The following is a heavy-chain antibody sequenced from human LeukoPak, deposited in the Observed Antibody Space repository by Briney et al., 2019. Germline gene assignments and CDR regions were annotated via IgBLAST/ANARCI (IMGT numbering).Heavy chain of an antibody. Sequence: SETLSLTCTVSGGSIDDYYWSWIRQPPGKGLEWIGYIYYTGSTIYNPSLQSRLTISIDTSKTQFSLRLTSVTAADTAVYFCARGVTQWGQGTLVTVSS. CDR2: IYYTGST. CDR1: GGSIDDYY. CDR3: ARGVTQ. V-gene: IGHV4-59*01. J-gene: IGHJ4*02. D-gene: IGHD2-21*02.